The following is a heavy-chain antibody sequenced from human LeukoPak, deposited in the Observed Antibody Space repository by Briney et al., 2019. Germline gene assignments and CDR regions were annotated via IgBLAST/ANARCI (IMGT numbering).Heavy chain of an antibody. CDR3: ARGQNTVVAATL. CDR2: INSDGSST. Sequence: GGSLRLSCAASGFTFSSYWMHWVRQAPGKGLVWVSRINSDGSSTSYADSVKGRFTISRDNAKNTLYLQTNSLRAEDTAVYYCARGQNTVVAATLGGQGTLVTVSS. V-gene: IGHV3-74*01. D-gene: IGHD2-15*01. CDR1: GFTFSSYW. J-gene: IGHJ4*02.